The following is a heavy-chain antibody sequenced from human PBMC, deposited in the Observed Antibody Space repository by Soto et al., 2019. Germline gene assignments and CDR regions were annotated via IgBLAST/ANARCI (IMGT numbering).Heavy chain of an antibody. V-gene: IGHV3-48*02. Sequence: GGSLRLSCAASGFTFSSYSMNWVRQAPGKGLEWVSYISSSSSTIYYADSVKGRFTISRDNAKNSLYLQMNSLRDEDTAVYYCARDFSPDLFYVSWFDPWGQGTLVTVSS. CDR1: GFTFSSYS. J-gene: IGHJ5*02. D-gene: IGHD3-16*01. CDR3: ARDFSPDLFYVSWFDP. CDR2: ISSSSSTI.